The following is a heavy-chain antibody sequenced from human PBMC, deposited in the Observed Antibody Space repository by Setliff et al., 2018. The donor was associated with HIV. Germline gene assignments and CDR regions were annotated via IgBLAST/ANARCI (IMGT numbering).Heavy chain of an antibody. J-gene: IGHJ6*02. V-gene: IGHV4-59*01. D-gene: IGHD3-3*01. Sequence: PSETLSLTCIVSGASISSNTWSWIRQAPGKGLQWIGFIYNSVTTNYNPSLKSRVTISLDTSKNQFSLKLSSVTAADTAVYYCARDLRITLFGGDVYYYYGMDVWGQGTTVTAP. CDR1: GASISSNT. CDR2: IYNSVTT. CDR3: ARDLRITLFGGDVYYYYGMDV.